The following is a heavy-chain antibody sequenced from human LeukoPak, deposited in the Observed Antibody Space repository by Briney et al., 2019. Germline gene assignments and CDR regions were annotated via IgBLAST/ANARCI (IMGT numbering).Heavy chain of an antibody. D-gene: IGHD2-21*02. CDR3: ARDLVGGWYCAGGDCYSRWLDP. V-gene: IGHV1-69*13. CDR1: GGTFSSYA. J-gene: IGHJ5*02. CDR2: IIPIFGTA. Sequence: GASVKVSCKASGGTFSSYAISWVRQAPGQGLEWMGGIIPIFGTANYAQKFQGRVTITADESTSTAYMELRSLRSDDTAVYYCARDLVGGWYCAGGDCYSRWLDPWGQGSLVTVSS.